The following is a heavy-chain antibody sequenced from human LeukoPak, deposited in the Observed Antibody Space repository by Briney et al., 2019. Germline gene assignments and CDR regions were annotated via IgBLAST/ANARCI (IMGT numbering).Heavy chain of an antibody. J-gene: IGHJ4*02. D-gene: IGHD3-3*01. CDR2: IYSGGST. V-gene: IGHV3-53*01. CDR3: AKDNLRFLEWGGYFDY. CDR1: GFTVSSNY. Sequence: GGSLRPSCAASGFTVSSNYMSWVRQAPGKGLEWVSVIYSGGSTYYADSVKGRFTISRDNSKNTLYLQMNSLRAEDTAVYYCAKDNLRFLEWGGYFDYWGQGTLVTVSS.